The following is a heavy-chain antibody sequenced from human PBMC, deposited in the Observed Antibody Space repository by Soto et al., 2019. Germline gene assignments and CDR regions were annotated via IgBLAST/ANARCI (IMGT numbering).Heavy chain of an antibody. CDR3: ARMFDICVKGNWFDP. CDR2: IDYIGNT. V-gene: IGHV4-59*01. CDR1: DGSIGSDY. Sequence: SETLSLTCTFSDGSIGSDYWSWFRQPPGKGLEWLGNIDYIGNTNYNPSLKSRVTMSIDTSKNRFSLKLGSVTTADTAVYYCARMFDICVKGNWFDPWGQGXLVTVSS. D-gene: IGHD3-10*02. J-gene: IGHJ5*02.